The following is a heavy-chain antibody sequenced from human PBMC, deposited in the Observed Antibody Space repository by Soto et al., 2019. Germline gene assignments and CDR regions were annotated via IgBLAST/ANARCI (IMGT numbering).Heavy chain of an antibody. CDR3: AREVTTNY. J-gene: IGHJ4*02. CDR2: INHSGST. V-gene: IGHV4-34*01. Sequence: QVQLQQWGAGLLKPSETLSLTCAVYGGSFSGYYWSWIRQPPGKGLEWIGEINHSGSTNYNPSLKSRVTISVDTSKNQFSLKLSSVTAADTAVYYCAREVTTNYWGQGTLVTVSS. CDR1: GGSFSGYY. D-gene: IGHD4-17*01.